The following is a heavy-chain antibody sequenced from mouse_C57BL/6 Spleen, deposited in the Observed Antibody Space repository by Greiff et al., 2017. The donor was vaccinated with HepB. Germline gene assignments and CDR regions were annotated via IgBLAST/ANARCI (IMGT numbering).Heavy chain of an antibody. V-gene: IGHV1-64*01. D-gene: IGHD1-1*01. Sequence: QVQLQQPGAELVKPGASVKLSCKASGYTFTSYWMHWVKQRPGQGLEWIGMIHPNSGSTNYNEKFKSKATLTVDKSSSTAYMQLNSLTSEDSAVYYCAPRIATVVASPFAYWGQGTLVTVSA. J-gene: IGHJ3*01. CDR3: APRIATVVASPFAY. CDR2: IHPNSGST. CDR1: GYTFTSYW.